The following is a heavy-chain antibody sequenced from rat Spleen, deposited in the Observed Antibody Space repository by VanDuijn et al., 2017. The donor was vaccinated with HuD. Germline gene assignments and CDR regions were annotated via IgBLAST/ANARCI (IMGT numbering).Heavy chain of an antibody. CDR2: ITYDGSVT. J-gene: IGHJ3*01. V-gene: IGHV5-7*01. D-gene: IGHD1-7*01. CDR1: GFTFSDYN. Sequence: EVQLVESGGGLVQPGRSLKLSCAASGFTFSDYNMAWVRQAPKKGLEWVATITYDGSVTYYLDSVKGRFTISRDNAKTTLYLQMDSLRSEDTATYYCARPSYGYPFAYWGQGTLVTVSS. CDR3: ARPSYGYPFAY.